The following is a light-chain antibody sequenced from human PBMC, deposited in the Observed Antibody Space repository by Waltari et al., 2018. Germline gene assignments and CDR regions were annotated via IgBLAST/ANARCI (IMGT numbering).Light chain of an antibody. V-gene: IGKV3-20*01. J-gene: IGKJ1*01. CDR2: GAS. CDR1: QSVSHND. CDR3: QQYGNSPPT. Sequence: EIVLTKYPSTLSFSQGQRATLSCRASQSVSHNDLAWSQQNPGQTPRLLIFGASSRSTGIPDRVSGSGSGSDYTLTVSRLDPEDFAVYYCQQYGNSPPTFGQGTKVEV.